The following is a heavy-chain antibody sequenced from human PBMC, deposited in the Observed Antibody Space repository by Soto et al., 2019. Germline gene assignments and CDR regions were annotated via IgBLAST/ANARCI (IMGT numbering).Heavy chain of an antibody. D-gene: IGHD3-22*01. CDR2: INPTNGNT. Sequence: ASVKVSCKASGGTFISYAISWVRQAPGQGLEWMGGINPTNGNTEYSQRFQGRVTITRDTSARTAYMELSSLRSEDTAVYFCARVHYYDRSGYWDAFDIWGQGTKVTVSS. CDR1: GGTFISYA. CDR3: ARVHYYDRSGYWDAFDI. V-gene: IGHV1-3*01. J-gene: IGHJ3*02.